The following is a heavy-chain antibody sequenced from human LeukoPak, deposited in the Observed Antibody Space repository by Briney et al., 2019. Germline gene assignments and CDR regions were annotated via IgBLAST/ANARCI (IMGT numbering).Heavy chain of an antibody. CDR1: GLTISSSG. Sequence: GGSLRLSCAASGLTISSSGMSWVRQVPGKGLEWVSAISGSGDRIHCADSVRGRFTISRDTSKDTLYLQMNSLRADDTAVYYCARDGFNDRSGDNDGFDMWGQGTMVTVSS. V-gene: IGHV3-23*01. CDR2: ISGSGDRI. J-gene: IGHJ3*02. D-gene: IGHD1-1*01. CDR3: ARDGFNDRSGDNDGFDM.